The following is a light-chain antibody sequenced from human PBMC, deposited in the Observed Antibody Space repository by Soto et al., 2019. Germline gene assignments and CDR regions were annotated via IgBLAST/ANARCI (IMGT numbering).Light chain of an antibody. CDR2: DDL. J-gene: IGLJ1*01. V-gene: IGLV2-14*03. CDR3: ASYTSSSTLV. CDR1: SNDVGGHDY. Sequence: QSALTQPASVSGSPGQSITISCTGTSNDVGGHDYVSWYQQHPGKAPKLMIYDDLSRPSGVSDRFSGSTSGHTASLTISGLRPDDDDDYYCASYTSSSTLVFGTGTKLTVL.